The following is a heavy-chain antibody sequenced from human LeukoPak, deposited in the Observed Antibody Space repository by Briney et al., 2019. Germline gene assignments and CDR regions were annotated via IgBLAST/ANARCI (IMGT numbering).Heavy chain of an antibody. V-gene: IGHV3-66*01. CDR2: MFTSGNT. Sequence: GGSLRLSCTVSGFTVSSNYMSWVRQAPGKGLEHVSVMFTSGNTYYTDSVKGRFTISRDNSKNSVYLQMNNLRAEDTAMYYCATSYLRGPDYWGQGTLVTVSS. CDR3: ATSYLRGPDY. CDR1: GFTVSSNY. D-gene: IGHD4-17*01. J-gene: IGHJ4*02.